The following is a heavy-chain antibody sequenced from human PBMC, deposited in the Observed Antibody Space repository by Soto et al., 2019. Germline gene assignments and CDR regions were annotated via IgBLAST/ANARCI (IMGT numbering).Heavy chain of an antibody. Sequence: EVQLVESGGGLVQPGGSRRLSCAASGFSFSHYWMGWVRQAPGMGLEWVAIIKQDGSENYYVDSAKCRFSTSRDNAKKSLFLQMDSLRIDDTAVYLCARFMGTDGWSNHPFDLSGQGTMVTVSS. V-gene: IGHV3-7*01. CDR3: ARFMGTDGWSNHPFDL. D-gene: IGHD6-19*01. CDR2: IKQDGSEN. CDR1: GFSFSHYW. J-gene: IGHJ3*01.